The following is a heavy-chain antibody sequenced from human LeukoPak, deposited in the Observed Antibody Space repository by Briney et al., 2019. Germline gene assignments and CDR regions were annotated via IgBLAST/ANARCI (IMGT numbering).Heavy chain of an antibody. Sequence: PGGSLRLSCAASGFTFSSYTMNWVRQAPGKGLEWVSSISPSSTYIYYADSVKGRFIISRDNAKNSLYLQMNSLRAEDTAVYYCAKVGTISWYMDYWGQGILVTVSS. V-gene: IGHV3-21*06. CDR2: ISPSSTYI. D-gene: IGHD6-13*01. CDR1: GFTFSSYT. CDR3: AKVGTISWYMDY. J-gene: IGHJ4*02.